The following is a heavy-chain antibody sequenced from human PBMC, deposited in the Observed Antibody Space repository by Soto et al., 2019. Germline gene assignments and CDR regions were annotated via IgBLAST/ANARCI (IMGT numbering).Heavy chain of an antibody. D-gene: IGHD3-3*01. CDR2: ISYAGTNK. CDR1: GFTFSSYA. Sequence: VGSLRLSCAASGFTFSSYAMHWVRQAPGKGLEWVAVISYAGTNKYYADSVKGRFTISRDNSKNTLYLQMNSLRAEDTAVYYCERDRGMATIFGAFDIWGQGTMVTVSS. CDR3: ERDRGMATIFGAFDI. V-gene: IGHV3-30-3*01. J-gene: IGHJ3*02.